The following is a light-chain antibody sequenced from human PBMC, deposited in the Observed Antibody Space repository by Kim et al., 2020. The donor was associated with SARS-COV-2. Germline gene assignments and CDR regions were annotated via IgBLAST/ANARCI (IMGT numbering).Light chain of an antibody. CDR3: QAWDSSTAV. V-gene: IGLV3-1*01. J-gene: IGLJ2*01. CDR2: QDR. CDR1: KLGDKY. Sequence: SYELTQPPSVSVSPGQTASITCSGDKLGDKYACWYQQKPGQAPVLVIYQDRKRPSGIPERFSGSNSGNTATLTISGTQTMDEADYYCQAWDSSTAVFGGGTQLTFL.